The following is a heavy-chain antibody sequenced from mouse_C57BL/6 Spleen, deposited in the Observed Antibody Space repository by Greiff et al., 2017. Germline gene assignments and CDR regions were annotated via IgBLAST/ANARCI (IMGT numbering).Heavy chain of an antibody. Sequence: VQLQQSGPGLVQPSQSLSITCTVSGFSLTSYGVHWVRQSPGKGLEWLGVIWSGGSTDYNAAFISRLSISKDNSKSQVFFKMNSLQADDTAIYYCARSIYYDYERPMDYWGQGTSVTVSS. CDR3: ARSIYYDYERPMDY. CDR1: GFSLTSYG. CDR2: IWSGGST. J-gene: IGHJ4*01. D-gene: IGHD2-4*01. V-gene: IGHV2-2*01.